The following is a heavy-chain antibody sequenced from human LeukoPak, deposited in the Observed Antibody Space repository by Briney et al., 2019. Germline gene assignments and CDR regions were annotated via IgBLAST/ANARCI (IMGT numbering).Heavy chain of an antibody. Sequence: SVKVSCKASGDTFSTYAISWVRQAPGQGLEWMGGIIPIFATSNYAQKFQGRVTITADKSTTTAYMELSTLRSEDTAVYYCARGGFRLGELSFVPGKFLDFWGPGTLVTVSS. CDR3: ARGGFRLGELSFVPGKFLDF. V-gene: IGHV1-69*06. CDR2: IIPIFATS. J-gene: IGHJ4*02. D-gene: IGHD3-16*02. CDR1: GDTFSTYA.